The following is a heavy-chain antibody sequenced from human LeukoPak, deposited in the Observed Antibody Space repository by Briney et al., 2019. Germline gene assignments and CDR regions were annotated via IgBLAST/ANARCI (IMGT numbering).Heavy chain of an antibody. CDR1: GFTFSSYG. J-gene: IGHJ6*02. V-gene: IGHV3-33*01. CDR3: ARDSYGMDV. Sequence: GGSLSLSCAASGFTFSSYGMHWVRQAPGKGLEWVAVIWYDGSNKYYADSVRGRFTISRDNSKNTLYLQMNSLRAEDTAVYYCARDSYGMDVWGQGTTVTVSS. CDR2: IWYDGSNK.